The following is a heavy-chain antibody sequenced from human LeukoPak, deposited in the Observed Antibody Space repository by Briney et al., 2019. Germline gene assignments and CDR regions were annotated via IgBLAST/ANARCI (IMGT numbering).Heavy chain of an antibody. J-gene: IGHJ4*02. CDR2: ISSSSSYI. Sequence: ETLSLTCAVYGGSFSGYYWSWIRLPPGKGLEWVSSISSSSSYIYYADSVKGRFTISRDNAKNSLYLQMNSLRAEDTAVYYCARYSTGWYDYWGQGTLVTVSS. D-gene: IGHD6-19*01. CDR1: GGSFSGYY. V-gene: IGHV3-21*01. CDR3: ARYSTGWYDY.